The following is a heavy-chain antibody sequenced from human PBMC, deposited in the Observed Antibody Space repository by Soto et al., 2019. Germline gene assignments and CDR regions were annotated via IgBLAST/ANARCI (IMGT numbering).Heavy chain of an antibody. Sequence: ESGGGLVQPGGSLRLSCAASGFTFSSYSMNWVRQAPGKGLEWVSYISSSTNTIYYADSVKGRFTISRDNAKNSLYLQMNSLRDEDTAVYYCVREYSSSSGRAFDVWGQGTLVTVSS. CDR1: GFTFSSYS. CDR3: VREYSSSSGRAFDV. J-gene: IGHJ3*01. CDR2: ISSSTNTI. D-gene: IGHD6-6*01. V-gene: IGHV3-48*02.